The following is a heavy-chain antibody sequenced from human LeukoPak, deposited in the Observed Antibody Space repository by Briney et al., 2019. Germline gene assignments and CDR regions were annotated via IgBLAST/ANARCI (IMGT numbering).Heavy chain of an antibody. V-gene: IGHV3-7*01. CDR3: ARDLGPSYYYDSSGYAY. CDR2: IKQDGSEK. CDR1: GFTFSSYW. Sequence: GGSLRLSCAASGFTFSSYWMSWVRQAPGKGLEWVANIKQDGSEKYYVDSVKGRFTISRDNAKNSLYLQMNSLRAEDTAVYYCARDLGPSYYYDSSGYAYWGQGTLVTVSS. J-gene: IGHJ4*02. D-gene: IGHD3-22*01.